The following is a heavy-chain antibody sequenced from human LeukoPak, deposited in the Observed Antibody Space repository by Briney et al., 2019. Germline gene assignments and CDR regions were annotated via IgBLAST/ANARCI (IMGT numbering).Heavy chain of an antibody. D-gene: IGHD2-15*01. V-gene: IGHV4-4*07. J-gene: IGHJ4*02. CDR2: IYISGST. CDR3: ARALNPLPGTYYFDY. Sequence: PSETLSLTCTVSGASFNSHYWSWIRQPAGKGLEWIGRIYISGSTNYNSSLQSRVTMSVDTSKNQFSLKLSSVTAADTAVYYCARALNPLPGTYYFDYWGQGTLVTVSS. CDR1: GASFNSHY.